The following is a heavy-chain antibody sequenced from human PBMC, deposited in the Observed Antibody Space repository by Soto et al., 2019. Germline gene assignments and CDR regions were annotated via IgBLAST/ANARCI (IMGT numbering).Heavy chain of an antibody. CDR3: ARDRSSGSCHSWFDP. CDR2: IIPILGIA. CDR1: GGTFSSYT. Sequence: QVQLVQSGAEVKKPGSSVKVSCKASGGTFSSYTISWVRQAPGQGLEWMGRIIPILGIANYAQKFEGRVTITADKSTSTAYMELSSLRSEDTAVYYCARDRSSGSCHSWFDPWGQGTLVTVSS. J-gene: IGHJ5*02. V-gene: IGHV1-69*08. D-gene: IGHD3-10*01.